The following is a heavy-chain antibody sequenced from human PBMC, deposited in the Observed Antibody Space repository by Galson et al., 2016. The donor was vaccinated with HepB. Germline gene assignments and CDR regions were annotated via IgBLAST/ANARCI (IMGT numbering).Heavy chain of an antibody. Sequence: SLRLSCATSGFTFNNYGINWVRQAPGKGLEWVAVISYDGNNRHYADAVKGRFTISRDSSTNTVYLQMNSLRADDTVVYFCARDRGLLHYYYGMDVWGQGTTVTVSS. J-gene: IGHJ6*02. CDR2: ISYDGNNR. D-gene: IGHD4-17*01. CDR3: ARDRGLLHYYYGMDV. CDR1: GFTFNNYG. V-gene: IGHV3-33*08.